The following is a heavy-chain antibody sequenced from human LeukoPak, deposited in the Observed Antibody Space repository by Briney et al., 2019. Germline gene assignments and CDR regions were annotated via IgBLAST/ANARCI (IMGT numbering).Heavy chain of an antibody. CDR1: GFTFSSYW. CDR3: ARDRVGVSAYDSLFDY. Sequence: PGGSLRLSCAASGFTFSSYWMHWVRQAPGKGLVWVSRINSDGSSTSYADSVKGRFTISRDNAKNTLYLQMNSLRAEDTAVYYCARDRVGVSAYDSLFDYWGQGTLVTVSS. CDR2: INSDGSST. D-gene: IGHD5-12*01. V-gene: IGHV3-74*01. J-gene: IGHJ4*02.